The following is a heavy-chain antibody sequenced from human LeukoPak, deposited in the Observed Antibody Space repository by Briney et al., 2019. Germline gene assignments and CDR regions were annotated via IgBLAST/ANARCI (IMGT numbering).Heavy chain of an antibody. CDR2: IIPIFGTA. D-gene: IGHD3-9*01. J-gene: IGHJ3*02. CDR1: GGTFSSYA. Sequence: SVPVSCKASGGTFSSYAISWVRQAPGQGLEWMGGIIPIFGTANYAQKFQGRVTTTADESTSTAYMELSSLRSEDTAVYYCARDRPYDILTGYYPYDAFDIWGQGTMVTVSS. CDR3: ARDRPYDILTGYYPYDAFDI. V-gene: IGHV1-69*01.